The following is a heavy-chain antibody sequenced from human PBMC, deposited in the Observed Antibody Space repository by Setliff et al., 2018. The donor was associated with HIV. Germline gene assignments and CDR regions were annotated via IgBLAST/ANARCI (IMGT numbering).Heavy chain of an antibody. V-gene: IGHV1-2*02. D-gene: IGHD3-10*01. CDR2: INPDSGGT. CDR1: GYTFTGYY. CDR3: ARVQAYTIRGIFYYFDN. J-gene: IGHJ4*02. Sequence: ASVKVSCKASGYTFTGYYIHWVRQAPGQGLEWMGWINPDSGGTNYAQKFQGRVTMARDTSSSTAYTELSRLRSDDTAVYYCARVQAYTIRGIFYYFDNWGQGTLVTVSS.